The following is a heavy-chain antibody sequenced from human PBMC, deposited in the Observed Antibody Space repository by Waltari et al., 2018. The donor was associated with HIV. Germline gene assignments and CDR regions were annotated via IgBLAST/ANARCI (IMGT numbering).Heavy chain of an antibody. J-gene: IGHJ4*02. CDR2: IYYSGST. CDR3: ARANYDSSGYYYLNYFDY. V-gene: IGHV4-59*01. Sequence: QVQLQESGPGLVKPSETLSLTCSVSGGSISSYYWIWIRQPPGKGLEWIGYIYYSGSTNYNPSLKSRVTISVDTSKNQFSLKLSSVTAADTAVYYCARANYDSSGYYYLNYFDYWGQGTLVTVSS. CDR1: GGSISSYY. D-gene: IGHD3-22*01.